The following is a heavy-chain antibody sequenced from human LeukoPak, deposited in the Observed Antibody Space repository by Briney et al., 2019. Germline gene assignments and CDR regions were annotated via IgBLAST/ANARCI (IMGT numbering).Heavy chain of an antibody. V-gene: IGHV3-23*01. D-gene: IGHD6-19*01. CDR2: LSGSGGNT. CDR3: AKSVRWLVTEYFQH. CDR1: GFTFSSYA. J-gene: IGHJ1*01. Sequence: GGSLRLSCAASGFTFSSYAMSWVRQAPGKGLEWVSTLSGSGGNTYYADSVKGRVTISRDNSKNTLYLQMNSLRAEDTAVYYCAKSVRWLVTEYFQHWGQGTLVTVSS.